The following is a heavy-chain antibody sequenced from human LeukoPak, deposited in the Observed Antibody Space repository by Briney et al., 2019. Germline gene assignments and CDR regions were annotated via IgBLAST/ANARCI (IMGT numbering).Heavy chain of an antibody. CDR3: ASRLWSGYFDY. Sequence: SETLSLPCTVSGYSISSGYYWGWIRQPPGKGLEWIGSIYHSGSTYYNPSLKSRVTISVDTSKNQFSLKLSSVTAADTAVYYCASRLWSGYFDYWGQGTLVTVSS. D-gene: IGHD3-3*01. V-gene: IGHV4-38-2*02. J-gene: IGHJ4*02. CDR1: GYSISSGYY. CDR2: IYHSGST.